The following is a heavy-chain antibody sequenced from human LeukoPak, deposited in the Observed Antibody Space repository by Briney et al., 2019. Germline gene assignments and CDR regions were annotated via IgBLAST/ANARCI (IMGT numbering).Heavy chain of an antibody. CDR2: ITKKTAI. CDR1: GFSVSDYY. Sequence: GSLRLSCAASGFSVSDYYMNWIRQSPGKGLEWVSHITKKTAIGYADSVKGRFHISRDNANNLLFLQMDSLRPEDTAVYYCARGTYYSGSGPGNWFDPWGHGTLVTVSS. CDR3: ARGTYYSGSGPGNWFDP. D-gene: IGHD3-10*01. J-gene: IGHJ5*02. V-gene: IGHV3-69-1*01.